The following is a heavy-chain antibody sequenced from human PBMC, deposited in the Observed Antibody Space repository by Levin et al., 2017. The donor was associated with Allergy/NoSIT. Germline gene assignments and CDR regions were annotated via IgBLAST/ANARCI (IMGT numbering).Heavy chain of an antibody. CDR3: TRDHFRPGDYFDY. V-gene: IGHV3-49*03. J-gene: IGHJ4*02. Sequence: GGSLRLSCTASGFTFDDFALNWFRQAPGKGLEWVGFIRSRSYGGTTEYAASVKGRFTISRDDSRNIAYLQMNSLKPEDTAVYYCTRDHFRPGDYFDYWGQGTLVTVSS. CDR2: IRSRSYGGTT. CDR1: GFTFDDFA. D-gene: IGHD3-3*02.